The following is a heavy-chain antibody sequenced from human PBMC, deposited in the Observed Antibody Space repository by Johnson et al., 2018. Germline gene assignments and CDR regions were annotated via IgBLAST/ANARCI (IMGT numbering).Heavy chain of an antibody. CDR1: GFTFSSYW. CDR2: INSDGSST. Sequence: VQLQESGGGLVQPGGSLRLSCAASGFTFSSYWMHWVRQAPGKGLVWVSRINSDGSSTSYADSVKGRFTISRDNAKNSLYLQMDSLRAEDTAVYYCARDVPDSSGYSFQHWGQGTLVTVSS. J-gene: IGHJ1*01. D-gene: IGHD3-22*01. CDR3: ARDVPDSSGYSFQH. V-gene: IGHV3-74*01.